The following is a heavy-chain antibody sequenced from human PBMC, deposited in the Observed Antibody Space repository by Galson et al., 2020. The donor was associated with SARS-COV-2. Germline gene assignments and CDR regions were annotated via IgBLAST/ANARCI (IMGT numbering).Heavy chain of an antibody. J-gene: IGHJ5*02. V-gene: IGHV1-24*01. Sequence: ASVKVSCKVSGYTLTELSMHWVRQAPGKGLEWMGGFDPEDGETIYAQKFQGRVTMTEDTSTDTAYMELSSHRSEDTAVYYCATSPPYCSSTRCDRWFDPWGQGTLVTVSS. CDR3: ATSPPYCSSTRCDRWFDP. CDR2: FDPEDGET. D-gene: IGHD2-2*01. CDR1: GYTLTELS.